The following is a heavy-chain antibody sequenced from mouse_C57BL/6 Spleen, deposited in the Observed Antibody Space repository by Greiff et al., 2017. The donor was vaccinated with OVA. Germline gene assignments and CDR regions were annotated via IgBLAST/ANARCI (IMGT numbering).Heavy chain of an antibody. D-gene: IGHD1-1*01. CDR2: IYPGSGST. V-gene: IGHV1-55*01. CDR3: ARFETTVGATDAMDY. CDR1: GYTFTSYW. J-gene: IGHJ4*01. Sequence: QVHVKQPGAELVKPGASVKMSCKASGYTFTSYWITWVKQRPGQGLEWIGDIYPGSGSTNYNEKFKSKATLTVDTSSSTAYMQLSSLTSEDSAVYYCARFETTVGATDAMDYWGQGTSVTVSS.